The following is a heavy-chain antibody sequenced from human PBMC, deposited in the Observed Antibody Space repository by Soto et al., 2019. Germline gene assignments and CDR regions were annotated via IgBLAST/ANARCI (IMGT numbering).Heavy chain of an antibody. CDR2: INPNSGGT. CDR3: ARGCVLTIFGVVTPNDY. V-gene: IGHV1-2*02. CDR1: GYTFTGYY. Sequence: QVQLVQSGAEVKKPGASVKVSCKASGYTFTGYYMHWVRQAPGLGLEWMGWINPNSGGTNYAQKFQGRVNITRDTSISTAYMELSRLRSDDTAMYYCARGCVLTIFGVVTPNDYWGQGTLVTVSS. J-gene: IGHJ4*02. D-gene: IGHD3-3*01.